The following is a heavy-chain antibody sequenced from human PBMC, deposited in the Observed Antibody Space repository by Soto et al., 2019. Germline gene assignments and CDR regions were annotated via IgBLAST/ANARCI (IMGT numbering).Heavy chain of an antibody. J-gene: IGHJ5*02. D-gene: IGHD2-15*01. V-gene: IGHV3-23*01. CDR1: GFTFSSYA. Sequence: AGGSLRLSCAASGFTFSSYAMSWVRQAPGKGLEWVSAISGSGGSTYYADSVKGRFAISRDNSKNTLYLQMNSLRAEDTAVYYCAKDRVVAATRSFDPWGQGTLVTVSS. CDR2: ISGSGGST. CDR3: AKDRVVAATRSFDP.